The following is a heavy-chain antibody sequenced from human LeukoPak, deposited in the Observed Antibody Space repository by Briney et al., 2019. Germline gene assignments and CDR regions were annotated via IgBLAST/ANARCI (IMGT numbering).Heavy chain of an antibody. CDR3: ARRGSSSFYYYHYMDV. Sequence: SETLSLTCAVYGGSFSGYYWTWIRQPPGKGLEWIGEINHSGSTNYNPSLKSRVTISVDTSKNQFSLKLSSVTAADTAVYYCARRGSSSFYYYHYMDVWGKGTPVTVSS. V-gene: IGHV4-34*01. D-gene: IGHD6-13*01. J-gene: IGHJ6*03. CDR2: INHSGST. CDR1: GGSFSGYY.